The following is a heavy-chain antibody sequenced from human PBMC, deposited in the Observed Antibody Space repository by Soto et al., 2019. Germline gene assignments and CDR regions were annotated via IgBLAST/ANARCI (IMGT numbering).Heavy chain of an antibody. Sequence: QVQLVQSGAEVKNPGASVKVSCKGSGYTFTRHGMHWVRQAPGQGLEWMGWINTDNGHTVYTEKFQGRVTITRDTSANTAYMDVSSLRVEDTAVYYCAKEETNSGNWDYWGQGSLVTVSS. CDR3: AKEETNSGNWDY. J-gene: IGHJ4*02. D-gene: IGHD3-10*01. CDR1: GYTFTRHG. V-gene: IGHV1-3*04. CDR2: INTDNGHT.